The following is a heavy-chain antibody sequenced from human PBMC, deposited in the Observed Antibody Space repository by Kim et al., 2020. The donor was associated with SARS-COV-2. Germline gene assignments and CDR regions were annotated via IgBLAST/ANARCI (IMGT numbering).Heavy chain of an antibody. CDR1: GFTFSIYH. Sequence: GSLRLSCAASGFTFSIYHMNWVRQAPGEGLEWVSYISSSSSIIYYADSVKGRFTISRDNAKNSLYLQMDSLRDEDTAVYYCARRQGIDVTMTNRYFDYWGQGTLVTVSS. V-gene: IGHV3-48*02. CDR3: ARRQGIDVTMTNRYFDY. D-gene: IGHD3-22*01. J-gene: IGHJ4*02. CDR2: ISSSSSII.